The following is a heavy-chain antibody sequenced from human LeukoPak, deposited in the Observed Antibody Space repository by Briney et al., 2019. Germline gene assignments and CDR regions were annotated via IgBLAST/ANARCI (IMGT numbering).Heavy chain of an antibody. CDR3: ARVPLSGWYSSWGSEDYYYGMDV. J-gene: IGHJ6*02. CDR1: GGSINSYY. Sequence: SETLSLTCTVSGGSINSYYWSWIRQPPGKGLEWIGYIYYSGSTNYNPSLKSRVTISVDTSKNQFSLKLSSVTAADTAVYYCARVPLSGWYSSWGSEDYYYGMDVWGQGTTVTVSS. D-gene: IGHD6-19*01. V-gene: IGHV4-59*01. CDR2: IYYSGST.